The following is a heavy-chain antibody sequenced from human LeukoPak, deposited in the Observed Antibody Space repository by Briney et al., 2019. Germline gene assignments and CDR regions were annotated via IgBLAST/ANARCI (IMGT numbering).Heavy chain of an antibody. CDR3: ARPRRKGVDTAMVSPFDY. J-gene: IGHJ4*02. D-gene: IGHD5-18*01. CDR1: GGTFSSYA. Sequence: ASVKVSCKXSGGTFSSYAISWVRQAPGQGLEWMGGIIPIFGTANYAQKFQGRVTITTDESTSTAYMELSSLRSEDTAVYYCARPRRKGVDTAMVSPFDYWGQGTLVTVSS. CDR2: IIPIFGTA. V-gene: IGHV1-69*05.